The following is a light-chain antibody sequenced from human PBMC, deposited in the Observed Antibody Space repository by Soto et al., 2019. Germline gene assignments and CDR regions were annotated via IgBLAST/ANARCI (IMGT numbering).Light chain of an antibody. V-gene: IGLV1-44*01. CDR3: SAWDVSLVV. CDR2: SDN. CDR1: SSNIGTNN. J-gene: IGLJ2*01. Sequence: QSVLTQPPSASGTPGQRVTISCSGSSSNIGTNNVIWYQQLPGAAPNILIYSDNPRPSGVPDRFSGSTSCTSASLASSGLQSEDEADYYCSAWDVSLVVFGGGTKLTVL.